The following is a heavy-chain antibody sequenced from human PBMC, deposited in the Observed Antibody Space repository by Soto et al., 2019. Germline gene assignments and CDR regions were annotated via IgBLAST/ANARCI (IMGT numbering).Heavy chain of an antibody. Sequence: EVQLVESGGGLVQPGGSLRLSCAASGFTFSSYEMNWVRQAPGKGLEWVSYISSSSSYIYYADSVKGRFTISRDNAKNSLYLQMNSLRAEDTAVYYCARVSRVAGYFDYWGQGTLVTVSS. D-gene: IGHD6-19*01. V-gene: IGHV3-48*03. CDR2: ISSSSSYI. CDR3: ARVSRVAGYFDY. CDR1: GFTFSSYE. J-gene: IGHJ4*02.